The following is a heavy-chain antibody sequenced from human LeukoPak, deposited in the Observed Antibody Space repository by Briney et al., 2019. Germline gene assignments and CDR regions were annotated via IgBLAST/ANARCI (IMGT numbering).Heavy chain of an antibody. J-gene: IGHJ6*02. CDR1: VSDGSLSGSY. V-gene: IGHV4-34*01. D-gene: IGHD3-10*01. Sequence: SETLSLTCAVSVSDGSLSGSYWTWIRQTPGKGLEYIGDINYSGITNYDPSLKSRVTISEDTSTNQFSLRLTSVTAADTAVYYCAREKGGSGSHATDYYYYGMDVWGQGTTVTVSS. CDR3: AREKGGSGSHATDYYYYGMDV. CDR2: INYSGIT.